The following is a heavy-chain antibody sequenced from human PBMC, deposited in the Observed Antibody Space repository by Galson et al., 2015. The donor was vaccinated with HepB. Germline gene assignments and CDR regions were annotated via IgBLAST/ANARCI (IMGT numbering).Heavy chain of an antibody. V-gene: IGHV3-30*03. D-gene: IGHD6-6*01. CDR3: AIGAIAARPHYHGMDV. CDR1: GFTFSSSG. CDR2: IAYGASDK. J-gene: IGHJ6*02. Sequence: SLRLSCAASGFTFSSSGMRWVRQAPGKGLEWVGVIAYGASDKYYADSVKGRFTISGDNSKNKLYLQLISQRAEDTAVDYCAIGAIAARPHYHGMDVWGHGTTVTVSS.